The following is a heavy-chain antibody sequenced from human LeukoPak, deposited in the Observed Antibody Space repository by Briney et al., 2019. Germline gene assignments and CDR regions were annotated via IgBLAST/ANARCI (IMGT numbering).Heavy chain of an antibody. CDR2: INHSGST. J-gene: IGHJ4*02. V-gene: IGHV4-34*01. Sequence: PSETLSLTCAVYGGSFSGYYWSWIRQPPGKGLEWIGEINHSGSTNYNPSLKRRVTISVDTSKNQFSLKLSSVTAADTAVYYCARGPLRGYCSGGSCYSGLFDYWGQGTLVTVSS. CDR3: ARGPLRGYCSGGSCYSGLFDY. D-gene: IGHD2-15*01. CDR1: GGSFSGYY.